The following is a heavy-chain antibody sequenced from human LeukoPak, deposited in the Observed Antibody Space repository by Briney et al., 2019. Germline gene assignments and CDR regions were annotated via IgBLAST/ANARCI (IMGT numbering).Heavy chain of an antibody. J-gene: IGHJ4*02. CDR3: ARRLYSSPFDY. D-gene: IGHD6-19*01. Sequence: SETLSLTCTVSGGSISSSSYYWGWIRQPPGKGLEWIGSISSSGSTYSNPSLRSRVTISVDTSKNKFTLKPSSVTAADTAVYYCARRLYSSPFDYWGQGTLVTVSS. CDR2: ISSSGST. CDR1: GGSISSSSYY. V-gene: IGHV4-39*01.